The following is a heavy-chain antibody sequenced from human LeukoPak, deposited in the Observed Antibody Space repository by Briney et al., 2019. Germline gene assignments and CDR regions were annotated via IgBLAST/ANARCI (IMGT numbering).Heavy chain of an antibody. CDR2: IYYSGST. J-gene: IGHJ4*02. CDR1: GGSISSYY. V-gene: IGHV4-59*08. Sequence: TSETLSLTCTVSGGSISSYYWSWIRQPPGKGLEWIGYIYYSGSTNYNPSLKSRVTISVDTSKNQFSLKLSSVTAADTAVYYCAGGLRLNFDYWGQGTLVTVSS. CDR3: AGGLRLNFDY. D-gene: IGHD2-8*01.